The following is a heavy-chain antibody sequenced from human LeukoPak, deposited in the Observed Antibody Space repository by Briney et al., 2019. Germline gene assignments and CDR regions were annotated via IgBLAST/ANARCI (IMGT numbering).Heavy chain of an antibody. CDR3: AAASGPTGY. Sequence: ASVKVSCQASGGTFSRYSISRVRQAPGQGLEWMGRIFPIFGIANYAQKFQGRVTITADKSTSTAYMELSSLRSEDTAAYYCAAASGPTGYWGQGTLVTVSS. CDR2: IFPIFGIA. D-gene: IGHD2-15*01. J-gene: IGHJ4*02. CDR1: GGTFSRYS. V-gene: IGHV1-69*02.